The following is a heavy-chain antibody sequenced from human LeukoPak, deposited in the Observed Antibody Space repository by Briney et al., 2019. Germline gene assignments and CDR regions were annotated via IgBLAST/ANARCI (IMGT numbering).Heavy chain of an antibody. D-gene: IGHD1-26*01. Sequence: PSETLSLTCTVPGGSISSYYWSWIRQPPGKGLGWISHIYYSGSTNYNPSLKSRVTISVDTSKNQFSPRLSSVTAADTAVYYSARLASGSYGPLTPFDYWGQGTLVTVSS. V-gene: IGHV4-59*08. J-gene: IGHJ4*02. CDR3: ARLASGSYGPLTPFDY. CDR1: GGSISSYY. CDR2: IYYSGST.